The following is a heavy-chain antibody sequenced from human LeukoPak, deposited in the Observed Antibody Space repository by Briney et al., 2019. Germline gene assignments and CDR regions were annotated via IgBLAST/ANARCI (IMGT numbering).Heavy chain of an antibody. J-gene: IGHJ4*02. CDR1: GFTFSNYG. CDR3: ARDLDSEAGAFDY. CDR2: IWYDGSEK. D-gene: IGHD1-26*01. Sequence: GGSLRLSCAASGFTFSNYGMHWVRQAAGKGPEWVAVIWYDGSEKYYADSVKGRFTISRDSSKNTMYLQMNSLRVEDTAVCYCARDLDSEAGAFDYWGQGTLVTVSS. V-gene: IGHV3-33*01.